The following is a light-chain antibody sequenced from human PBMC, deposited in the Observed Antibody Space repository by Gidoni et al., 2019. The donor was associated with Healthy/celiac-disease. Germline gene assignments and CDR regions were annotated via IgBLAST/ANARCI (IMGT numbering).Light chain of an antibody. CDR3: QQRSNWPLPCS. J-gene: IGKJ2*04. CDR1: QSVSSY. Sequence: EIVFTQSPATLSLSPGERATLSCRASQSVSSYLAWYQQKPGQAPRLLIYDASTRATGIPARFSGSGSGTDFTRTISSLAPEDFAVYYCQQRSNWPLPCSFGQGTKLEIK. CDR2: DAS. V-gene: IGKV3-11*01.